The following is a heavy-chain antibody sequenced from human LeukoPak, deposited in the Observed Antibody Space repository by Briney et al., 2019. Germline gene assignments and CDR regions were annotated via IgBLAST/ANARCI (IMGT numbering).Heavy chain of an antibody. J-gene: IGHJ5*02. CDR1: GGSFSGYY. D-gene: IGHD3-10*01. CDR2: INHSGST. Sequence: PSETLSLTCAVYGGSFSGYYWSWIRQPPGKGLEWIGEINHSGSTNYNPSLKSRVTISVDTSKTQFSLRLSSVTAADTAMYYCARDAGRFGSGSSWGQGTLVTVSS. CDR3: ARDAGRFGSGSS. V-gene: IGHV4-34*01.